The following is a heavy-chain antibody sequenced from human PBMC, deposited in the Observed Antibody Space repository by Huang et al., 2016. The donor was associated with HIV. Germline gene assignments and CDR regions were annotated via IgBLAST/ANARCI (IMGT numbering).Heavy chain of an antibody. CDR2: ITYDENNK. J-gene: IGHJ4*02. V-gene: IGHV3-30*04. CDR1: GFTFENYA. Sequence: QVQLVESGGGVVQPGRSLRLSCLASGFTFENYAMQWVRQAPGKGLELVAVITYDENNKSSAESVKGRFTISRDNFKNTFYLEMNRLRLEDTAVYYCATGYCSGGSCPLDYWGQGTLVTVHS. D-gene: IGHD2-15*01. CDR3: ATGYCSGGSCPLDY.